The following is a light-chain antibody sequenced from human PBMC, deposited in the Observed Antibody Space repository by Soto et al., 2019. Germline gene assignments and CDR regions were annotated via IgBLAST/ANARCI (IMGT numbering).Light chain of an antibody. J-gene: IGKJ1*01. V-gene: IGKV1-5*03. Sequence: DIQMTQSPSTLSASSGDRITFSCRASQNIDTWLAWYQQRPGEAPKLLIYTAPNLENGVPSSFSGSGSGTAFTLTISSLQPEDFATYYCQQYSDSSRSFGQGTQVE. CDR1: QNIDTW. CDR2: TAP. CDR3: QQYSDSSRS.